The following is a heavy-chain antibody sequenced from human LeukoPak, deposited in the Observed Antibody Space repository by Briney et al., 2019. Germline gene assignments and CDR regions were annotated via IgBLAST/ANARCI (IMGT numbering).Heavy chain of an antibody. CDR3: ARDDVVVPAAKIRDRAMDV. J-gene: IGHJ6*03. CDR1: GGSFSGYY. V-gene: IGHV4-34*01. Sequence: PSETLSLTCAVYGGSFSGYYWSWIRQPPGKGLEWIGEINHSGSTNYNPSLKSRVTISVDTSKNQFSLKLSSVTAADTAVYYCARDDVVVPAAKIRDRAMDVWGKGITVTVSS. CDR2: INHSGST. D-gene: IGHD2-2*01.